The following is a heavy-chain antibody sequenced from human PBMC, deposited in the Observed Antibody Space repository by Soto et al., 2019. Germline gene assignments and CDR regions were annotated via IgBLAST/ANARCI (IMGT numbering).Heavy chain of an antibody. Sequence: GGSLRLSCAASGFTFSSYGMHWVRQAPGKGLEWVAVIWYDGSNKYYADSVKGRFTISRDNSKNTLYLQMNSLRAEDTAVYYCARDYSNLASYFDYWGQGTLVTVSS. CDR1: GFTFSSYG. CDR2: IWYDGSNK. J-gene: IGHJ4*02. D-gene: IGHD4-4*01. CDR3: ARDYSNLASYFDY. V-gene: IGHV3-33*01.